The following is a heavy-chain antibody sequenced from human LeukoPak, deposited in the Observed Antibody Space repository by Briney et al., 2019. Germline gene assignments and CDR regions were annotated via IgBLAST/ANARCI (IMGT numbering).Heavy chain of an antibody. CDR1: GFTVSSNY. D-gene: IGHD5-18*01. CDR2: IYSGGST. J-gene: IGHJ4*02. CDR3: ARDRRDTAMVRYFDY. Sequence: GGSLRLSCAASGFTVSSNYMSRVRQAPGKGLEWVTVIYSGGSTYYADSVKGRFTISRHNSKNTLYLQMNSLRAEDTAVYYCARDRRDTAMVRYFDYWGQGTLVTVSS. V-gene: IGHV3-53*04.